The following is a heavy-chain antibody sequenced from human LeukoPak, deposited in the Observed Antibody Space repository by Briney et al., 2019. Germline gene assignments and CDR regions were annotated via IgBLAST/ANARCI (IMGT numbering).Heavy chain of an antibody. CDR3: AGTVTTHFAY. J-gene: IGHJ4*02. V-gene: IGHV4-59*08. Sequence: SETLSLTCTVSPGSISHYYWSWIRQAPGKEPEWIGYIFYIGNTNYNPSLRGRVTISIGTSKNQFSLELASVTAADTAVYYCAGTVTTHFAYWGKGALVTVSS. D-gene: IGHD4-17*01. CDR1: PGSISHYY. CDR2: IFYIGNT.